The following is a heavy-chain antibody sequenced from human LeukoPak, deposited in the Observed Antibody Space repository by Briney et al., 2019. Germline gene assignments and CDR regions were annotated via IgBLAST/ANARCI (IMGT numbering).Heavy chain of an antibody. D-gene: IGHD3-9*01. V-gene: IGHV3-48*01. J-gene: IGHJ6*03. CDR1: GFTFSSYS. Sequence: PGGSLRLSCAASGFTFSSYSMNWVRQAPGKGLEWVSYISSSSSTIYYADSGKGRFTMSRDNAKNSLYLQMNSLRAEDTAVYYCARAGALDILGRAAPYYYYMDVWGKGTTVTVSS. CDR2: ISSSSSTI. CDR3: ARAGALDILGRAAPYYYYMDV.